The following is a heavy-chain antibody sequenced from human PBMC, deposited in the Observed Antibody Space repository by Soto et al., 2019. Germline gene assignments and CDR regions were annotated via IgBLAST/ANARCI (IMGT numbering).Heavy chain of an antibody. CDR2: ISSSSSAI. Sequence: ESGGGLVQPGGSLRLSCAASGFTFSSYSMNWVRQAPGKGLEWVSYISSSSSAIYSADSVKGRFTISRDNAKNSLYLQMNSLRDEDTAVYYCARDIMPRLGFYQCGMDVWGQGTTVTVSS. V-gene: IGHV3-48*02. CDR3: ARDIMPRLGFYQCGMDV. CDR1: GFTFSSYS. D-gene: IGHD3-3*02. J-gene: IGHJ6*02.